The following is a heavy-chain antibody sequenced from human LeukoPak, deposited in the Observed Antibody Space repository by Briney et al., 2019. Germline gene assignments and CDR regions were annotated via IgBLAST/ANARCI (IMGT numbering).Heavy chain of an antibody. CDR1: GYTFTGYY. Sequence: ASVKVSCKASGYTFTGYYMHWVRQAPGQGLEWMGWINPNSGGTNYAQKFQGRVTITADKSTSTAYMELSSLRSEDTAVYYCASEEDDSSGTSFVDWGQGTLITVSS. CDR3: ASEEDDSSGTSFVD. V-gene: IGHV1-2*02. J-gene: IGHJ4*02. CDR2: INPNSGGT. D-gene: IGHD3-22*01.